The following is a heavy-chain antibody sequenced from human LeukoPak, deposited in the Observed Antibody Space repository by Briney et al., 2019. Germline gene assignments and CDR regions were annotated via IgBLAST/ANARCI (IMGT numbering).Heavy chain of an antibody. CDR1: GGSFSGYY. CDR3: ARQRAGNYFDY. Sequence: SETLSLTCAVYGGSFSGYYWSWIRQPPGKGLEWIGEISHSGSTNYNPSLKSRVTISVDTSKNQFSLSLNSVTAADTAVYYCARQRAGNYFDYWGQGTLVTVSS. D-gene: IGHD6-19*01. CDR2: ISHSGST. V-gene: IGHV4-34*01. J-gene: IGHJ4*02.